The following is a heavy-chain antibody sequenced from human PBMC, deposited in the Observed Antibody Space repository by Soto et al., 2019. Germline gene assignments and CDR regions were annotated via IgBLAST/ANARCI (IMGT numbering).Heavy chain of an antibody. D-gene: IGHD3-22*01. CDR3: ARDPENYYDSSGNRGSYGMDV. CDR1: GYTFTGYY. CDR2: INPNSGGT. V-gene: IGHV1-2*04. J-gene: IGHJ6*02. Sequence: GASVKVSCKASGYTFTGYYMHWVRQAPGQGLEWMGWINPNSGGTNYAQKFQGWVTMTRDTSISTAYMELSRLRSDDTAVYYCARDPENYYDSSGNRGSYGMDVWGQGTTVTV.